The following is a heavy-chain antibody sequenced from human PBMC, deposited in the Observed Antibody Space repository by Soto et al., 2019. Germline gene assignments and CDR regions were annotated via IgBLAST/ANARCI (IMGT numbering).Heavy chain of an antibody. Sequence: EVQLVESGGGLVQPGGSVRLSCEASGLTFSNYWMHWVRKTTGKGLVWVSRVGSDGRGATYADSVKGRFTISRDNAKNTLYLQMDSLRVDYTAMYHCARDGLMHGPDMDQWGQGILVTVSS. CDR2: VGSDGRGA. J-gene: IGHJ4*02. V-gene: IGHV3-74*01. D-gene: IGHD3-16*01. CDR1: GLTFSNYW. CDR3: ARDGLMHGPDMDQ.